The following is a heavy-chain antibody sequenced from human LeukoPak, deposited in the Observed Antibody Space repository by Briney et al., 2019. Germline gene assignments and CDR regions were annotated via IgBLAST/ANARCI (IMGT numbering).Heavy chain of an antibody. J-gene: IGHJ4*02. CDR2: ISSSGSTI. CDR3: ARVRYYGSAHPDY. D-gene: IGHD3-10*01. CDR1: AFTFSDYY. Sequence: AGSLRLSCAASAFTFSDYYMSWIRQAPGKGLEWVSYISSSGSTIYYADSVKGRFNISRDNAKNSLYLQMNSLRAEDTAVYYCARVRYYGSAHPDYWGQGTLVTVSS. V-gene: IGHV3-11*04.